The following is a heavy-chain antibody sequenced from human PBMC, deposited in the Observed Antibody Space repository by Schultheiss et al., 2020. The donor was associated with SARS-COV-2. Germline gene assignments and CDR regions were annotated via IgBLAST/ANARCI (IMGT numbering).Heavy chain of an antibody. D-gene: IGHD3-3*01. V-gene: IGHV3-23*01. Sequence: GGSLRLSCATSGFTFSSYAMSWVRQAPGKGLEWVSAISGSGGSTYYADSVKGRFTISRDNSKNTLYLQMNSLRAEDTAVYYCAKRYDFWSGYCDYWGQGTLVTVSS. CDR2: ISGSGGST. CDR3: AKRYDFWSGYCDY. CDR1: GFTFSSYA. J-gene: IGHJ4*02.